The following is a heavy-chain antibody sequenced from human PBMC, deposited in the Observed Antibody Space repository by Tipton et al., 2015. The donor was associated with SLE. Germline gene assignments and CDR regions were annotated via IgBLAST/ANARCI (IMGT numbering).Heavy chain of an antibody. CDR2: INPSGNT. CDR1: GGSISNSDYF. CDR3: ARGSGRYSSSWYFFYYYMDV. Sequence: TLSLTCTVSGGSISNSDYFWGWVRQPPGKGLEWIGEINPSGNTNYNPSLKSRVTISVDTSKNQFSLKLNSVTAADTAVYYCARGSGRYSSSWYFFYYYMDVWGKGTTVTVSS. J-gene: IGHJ6*03. D-gene: IGHD6-13*01. V-gene: IGHV4-39*07.